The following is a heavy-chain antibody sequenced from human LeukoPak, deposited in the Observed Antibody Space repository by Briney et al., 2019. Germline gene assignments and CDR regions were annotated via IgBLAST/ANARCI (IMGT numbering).Heavy chain of an antibody. Sequence: ASVKLSCKPAVYTVRICGISWGRQAPGQGVKGLGWMGAYNGDANYAKKIKGRVTMNTDTSTSRAYMELRSLRSDDTAVYYCAREPHSMKYYYGSGSLAGLLDVWGKGTTVTVSS. V-gene: IGHV1-18*01. CDR3: AREPHSMKYYYGSGSLAGLLDV. J-gene: IGHJ6*04. D-gene: IGHD3-10*01. CDR1: VYTVRICG. CDR2: MGAYNGDA.